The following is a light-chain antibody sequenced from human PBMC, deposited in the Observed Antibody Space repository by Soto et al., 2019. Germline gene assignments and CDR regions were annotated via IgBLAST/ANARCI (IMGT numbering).Light chain of an antibody. V-gene: IGLV1-40*01. J-gene: IGLJ2*01. CDR1: SSNIGAGYD. CDR3: QSYDSSLSGVV. Sequence: QSVLTQPPSVSGAPGQRVTISCTGSSSNIGAGYDVHWYQQLPGTAPKLLIYRDTNRPSGVPDRFSGSKSGTSASLAITGLQADDEADYYCQSYDSSLSGVVFGGGTMLTVL. CDR2: RDT.